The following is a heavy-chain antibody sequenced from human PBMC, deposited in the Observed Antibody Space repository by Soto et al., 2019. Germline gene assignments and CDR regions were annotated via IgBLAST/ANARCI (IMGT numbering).Heavy chain of an antibody. CDR2: ISAYNGNT. D-gene: IGHD1-7*01. J-gene: IGHJ4*02. V-gene: IGHV1-18*01. CDR3: ARHHKERELRGAIDY. Sequence: ASVKVSCKASGYTFTSYGISWVRQAPGQGLEWMGWISAYNGNTNYAQKLQGRVTMTTDTSTSTAYMELSSLRSEDTAVYYCARHHKERELRGAIDYWGQGTRVTVSS. CDR1: GYTFTSYG.